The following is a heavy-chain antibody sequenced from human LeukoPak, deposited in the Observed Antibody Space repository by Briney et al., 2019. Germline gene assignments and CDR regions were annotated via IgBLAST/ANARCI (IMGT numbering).Heavy chain of an antibody. Sequence: PSETLSLTCAVYGGSFNGYYWSWIRQPPGKGLEWIGEINHSGSTNYNPSLKSRVTIAVDTSKNQFSPKLSSVTAADTAVYYCARGASYDYWGQGTLVTVSS. D-gene: IGHD3-10*01. V-gene: IGHV4-34*01. CDR3: ARGASYDY. J-gene: IGHJ4*02. CDR1: GGSFNGYY. CDR2: INHSGST.